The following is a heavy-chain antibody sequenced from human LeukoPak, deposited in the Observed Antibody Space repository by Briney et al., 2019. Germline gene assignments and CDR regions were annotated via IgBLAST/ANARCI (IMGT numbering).Heavy chain of an antibody. CDR2: ISHDGSNN. J-gene: IGHJ6*02. Sequence: PGGSLRLSCAASVFIFSSYAMHWVRQAPGKGLDWVAAISHDGSNNYYADSVKGRFTISRDNSKNTLYLQMNSLRAEDTALYYCAKATYYYDNSGYYSYFYGMDVWGQGTTVTVSS. CDR1: VFIFSSYA. CDR3: AKATYYYDNSGYYSYFYGMDV. V-gene: IGHV3-30-3*01. D-gene: IGHD3-22*01.